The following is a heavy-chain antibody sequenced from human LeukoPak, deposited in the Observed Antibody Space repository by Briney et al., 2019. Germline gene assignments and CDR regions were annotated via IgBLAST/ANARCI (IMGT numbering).Heavy chain of an antibody. CDR1: GFTFDDYG. CDR3: ARELVSVDSSSWYYPWAFDI. V-gene: IGHV3-20*01. J-gene: IGHJ3*02. Sequence: GGSLRLSCAASGFTFDDYGMSWVRQAPGKGLEWVSGINWNGGSTGYADSVKGRFTISRDNAKSSLYLQMNSLRAEDTALYHCARELVSVDSSSWYYPWAFDIWGQGTMVTVSS. CDR2: INWNGGST. D-gene: IGHD6-13*01.